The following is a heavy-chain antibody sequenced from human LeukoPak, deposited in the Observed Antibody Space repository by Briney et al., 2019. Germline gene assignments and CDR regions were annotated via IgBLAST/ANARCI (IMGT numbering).Heavy chain of an antibody. CDR1: GFTFSDYG. V-gene: IGHV3-23*01. J-gene: IGHJ4*02. D-gene: IGHD3-10*01. CDR2: ISGSAHST. CDR3: AKRGPGSPESGKYYFDY. Sequence: GGSLRLSCAASGFTFSDYGMAWVRPLPGKGLQWVSAISGSAHSTYYADSVRGRFTISRDNSKNTVSLQMNSLRAEDTAVYYCAKRGPGSPESGKYYFDYWGQGTLVTVSS.